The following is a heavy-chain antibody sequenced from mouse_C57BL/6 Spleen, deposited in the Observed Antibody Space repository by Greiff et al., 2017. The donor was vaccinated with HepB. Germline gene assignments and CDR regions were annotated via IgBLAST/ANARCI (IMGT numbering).Heavy chain of an antibody. CDR2: INPNYGTT. V-gene: IGHV1-39*01. J-gene: IGHJ4*01. CDR3: ARLYDYDVGAMDY. Sequence: EVKLQESGPELVKPGASVKISCKAFGYSFTDYNMNWVKQSNGKSLEWIGVINPNYGTTSYNQKFKGKATLTVDQSSSTAYMQLNSLTSEDSAVYYCARLYDYDVGAMDYWGQGTSVTVSS. D-gene: IGHD2-4*01. CDR1: GYSFTDYN.